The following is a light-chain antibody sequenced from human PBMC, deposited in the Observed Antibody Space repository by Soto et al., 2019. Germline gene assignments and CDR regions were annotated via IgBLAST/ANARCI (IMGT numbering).Light chain of an antibody. CDR1: SSDVGAFNY. Sequence: QSALTQPASVSGSPGQSITISCTATSSDVGAFNYVSWYQQHPGKAPKLMISEVSNRPSGVSNRFSGSKSGNTVSLTISGLQAEDEADYYCSSYTSSSTYVFGTGTKVTVL. V-gene: IGLV2-14*01. CDR3: SSYTSSSTYV. CDR2: EVS. J-gene: IGLJ1*01.